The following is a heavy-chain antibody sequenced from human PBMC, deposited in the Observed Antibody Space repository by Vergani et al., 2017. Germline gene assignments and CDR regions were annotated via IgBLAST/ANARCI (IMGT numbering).Heavy chain of an antibody. D-gene: IGHD1-1*01. V-gene: IGHV5-51*01. Sequence: EVELVQSGPEMRKPGESLKISCKGSEYSFGNYCIGWVRQMPGKGLVWMGIIYPADSDTRYSPSFQGQVTITADKSISTAFLQWDSLKASDTALYYCARHTTYTDSWGQGTLVTVSS. CDR1: EYSFGNYC. CDR2: IYPADSDT. CDR3: ARHTTYTDS. J-gene: IGHJ4*02.